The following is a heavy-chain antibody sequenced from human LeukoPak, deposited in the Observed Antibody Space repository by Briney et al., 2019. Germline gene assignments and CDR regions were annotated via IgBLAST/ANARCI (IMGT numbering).Heavy chain of an antibody. J-gene: IGHJ4*02. D-gene: IGHD3-10*01. CDR3: ARLYYYGSGSTFDY. CDR1: GFTFSSYA. V-gene: IGHV3-30*04. CDR2: ISYDGSNK. Sequence: GRSLRLSCAASGFTFSSYAMHWVRQAPGKGLEWVAVISYDGSNKYYADSVKGRFTISRDNSKNTLYLQMNSLRAEDTAVYYCARLYYYGSGSTFDYWGQGTLVTVSS.